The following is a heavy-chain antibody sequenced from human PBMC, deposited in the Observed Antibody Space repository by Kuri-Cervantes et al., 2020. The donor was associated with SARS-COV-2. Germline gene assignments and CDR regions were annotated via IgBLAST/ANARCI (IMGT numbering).Heavy chain of an antibody. CDR2: IIPIFGTA. CDR3: ARDRGQLGIGVYYYYYMDV. Sequence: SVKVSCKASGGTFSSYAISWVRQAPGQGLEWMGGIIPIFGTANYAQKFQGRVTVTTDESTSTAYMELSSLRSEDTAVYYCARDRGQLGIGVYYYYYMDVWGKGTTVTVSS. V-gene: IGHV1-69*05. D-gene: IGHD7-27*01. J-gene: IGHJ6*03. CDR1: GGTFSSYA.